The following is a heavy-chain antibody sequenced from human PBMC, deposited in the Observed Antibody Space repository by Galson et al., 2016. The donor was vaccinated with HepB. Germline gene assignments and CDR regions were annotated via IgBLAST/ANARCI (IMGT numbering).Heavy chain of an antibody. Sequence: SLRLSCAASGFTFSGYAMTWVRQTPGKGPEWVSSISGDGITIYYADSVKGRFTISRDNAKNPLYLQMNSLGAEETALYYCARGDIVGASFDYWGQGTLVTVSS. CDR2: ISGDGITI. CDR1: GFTFSGYA. CDR3: ARGDIVGASFDY. J-gene: IGHJ4*02. V-gene: IGHV3-21*01. D-gene: IGHD1-26*01.